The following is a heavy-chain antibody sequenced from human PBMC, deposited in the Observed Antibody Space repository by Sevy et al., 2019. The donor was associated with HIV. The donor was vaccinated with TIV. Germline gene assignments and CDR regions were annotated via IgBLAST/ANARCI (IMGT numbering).Heavy chain of an antibody. J-gene: IGHJ4*02. V-gene: IGHV3-23*01. CDR1: GVIFNSHA. Sequence: GGSLRLSCAASGVIFNSHAMSWVRQAPGKGLEWVSTISGSGGYTYYSDSVKGRFSISRDISKNTVYLQMNSLRAEDTAVYYCTNRGIVIITGFDYWGQGTLVTVSS. CDR3: TNRGIVIITGFDY. CDR2: ISGSGGYT. D-gene: IGHD1-20*01.